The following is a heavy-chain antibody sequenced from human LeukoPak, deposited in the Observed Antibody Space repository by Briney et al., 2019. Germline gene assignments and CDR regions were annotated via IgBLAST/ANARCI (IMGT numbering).Heavy chain of an antibody. Sequence: GGSLRLSCAASGFTFSSYAMHWVRQAPGKGLEWVAVISYDGSNKYYADSVKGRFTISRDNSKNTLYLQMNSLRAEDTAVYYCARSIAGVAAAGRVYYFDYWGQGTLVTVSS. V-gene: IGHV3-30-3*01. J-gene: IGHJ4*02. CDR1: GFTFSSYA. CDR3: ARSIAGVAAAGRVYYFDY. D-gene: IGHD6-13*01. CDR2: ISYDGSNK.